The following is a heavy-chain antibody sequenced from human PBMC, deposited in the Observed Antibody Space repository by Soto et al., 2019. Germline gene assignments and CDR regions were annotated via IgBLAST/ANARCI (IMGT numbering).Heavy chain of an antibody. Sequence: GGSLRLSWAAAGFTLNSYGMHWVRQAPDKGREWVKGILYDGSDTYYADSVTGRFTISRDNSTKPPYLTMNSLHTEDSDVTYRAKAGGGFGDCVRHWGQGTPVTVSS. CDR1: GFTLNSYG. CDR2: ILYDGSDT. CDR3: AKAGGGFGDCVRH. J-gene: IGHJ4*02. D-gene: IGHD3-10*01. V-gene: IGHV3-30*18.